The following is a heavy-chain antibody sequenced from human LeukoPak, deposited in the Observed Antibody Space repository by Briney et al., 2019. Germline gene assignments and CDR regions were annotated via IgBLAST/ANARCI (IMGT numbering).Heavy chain of an antibody. CDR3: ARGVVGYYDSSGYYLFDY. Sequence: GSLRLSCAASGFTFTSYGISWVRQAPGQGLEWMGWISAYNGNTNYAQKLQGRVTMTTDTSTSTAYMELRSLRSDDTAVYYCARGVVGYYDSSGYYLFDYWGQGTLVTVSS. D-gene: IGHD3-22*01. J-gene: IGHJ4*02. CDR1: GFTFTSYG. CDR2: ISAYNGNT. V-gene: IGHV1-18*01.